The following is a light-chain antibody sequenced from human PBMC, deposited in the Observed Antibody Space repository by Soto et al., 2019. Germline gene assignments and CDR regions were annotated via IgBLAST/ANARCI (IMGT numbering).Light chain of an antibody. V-gene: IGKV3-20*01. Sequence: ETVLTQSPGTLSLSPGEIATLSCRASQSIRSNYLAWYQQKPGQAPRLLIYGASNRATGIPDRFSGSGSGTDFTLTISRLEPEDFAVYYCLHYGSSLYTFGQGTKLEIK. CDR3: LHYGSSLYT. CDR2: GAS. CDR1: QSIRSNY. J-gene: IGKJ2*01.